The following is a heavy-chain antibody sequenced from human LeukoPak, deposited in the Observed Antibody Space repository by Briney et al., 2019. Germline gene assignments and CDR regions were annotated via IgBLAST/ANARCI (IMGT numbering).Heavy chain of an antibody. J-gene: IGHJ5*02. Sequence: GGSLRLSCAASGFTFSSYSMNWVRQAPGKGLEWVSSISSSSSYIYYADSVKGRFTISRDNAKNSLYLQMNSLRAEDTAMYYCRSGVFLGWFDPWGQGTLVTVPS. D-gene: IGHD2-15*01. CDR1: GFTFSSYS. CDR2: ISSSSSYI. CDR3: RSGVFLGWFDP. V-gene: IGHV3-21*01.